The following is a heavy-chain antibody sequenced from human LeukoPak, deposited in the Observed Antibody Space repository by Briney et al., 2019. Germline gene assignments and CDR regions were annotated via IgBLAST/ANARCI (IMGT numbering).Heavy chain of an antibody. CDR3: ARAPRNYDSSGYYPY. Sequence: GGSLRLSCAASGFNFDDYGMSWVRQAPGKGLEWVSGINWNGGSTGYEDSVKGRFTISRDNAKNSLYLQMNSLRAEDTAVYYCARAPRNYDSSGYYPYWGQGTLVTVSS. J-gene: IGHJ4*02. V-gene: IGHV3-20*04. CDR1: GFNFDDYG. D-gene: IGHD3-22*01. CDR2: INWNGGST.